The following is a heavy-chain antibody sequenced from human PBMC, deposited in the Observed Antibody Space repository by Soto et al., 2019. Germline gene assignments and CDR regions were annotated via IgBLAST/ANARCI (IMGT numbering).Heavy chain of an antibody. J-gene: IGHJ6*02. D-gene: IGHD6-25*01. CDR1: GFSLSTSGMR. CDR3: ARSSSGPYYYGMDV. CDR2: IDWDDDK. Sequence: PTLVNPTQTLTLTCTFSGFSLSTSGMRVSWIRQPPGKALEWLARIDWDDDKFYSTSLKTRLTISKDTSKNQVVLTMTNMDPVDTATYYCARSSSGPYYYGMDVWGQGTTVTVSS. V-gene: IGHV2-70*04.